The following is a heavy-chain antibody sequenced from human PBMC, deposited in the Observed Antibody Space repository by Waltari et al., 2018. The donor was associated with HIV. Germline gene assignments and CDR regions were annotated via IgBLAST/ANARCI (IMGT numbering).Heavy chain of an antibody. CDR2: ISYDGSNK. CDR3: AKPAAMASYGMDV. V-gene: IGHV3-30*18. Sequence: VQLVESGGGVVQPGRSLRLSCTASGFTFSRYGMHWVRQAPGKGLEWVAVISYDGSNKYYADSVKGRFTISRDNSKNTLYLQMNSLRAEDTAVYYCAKPAAMASYGMDVWGQGTTVTVSS. J-gene: IGHJ6*02. D-gene: IGHD5-18*01. CDR1: GFTFSRYG.